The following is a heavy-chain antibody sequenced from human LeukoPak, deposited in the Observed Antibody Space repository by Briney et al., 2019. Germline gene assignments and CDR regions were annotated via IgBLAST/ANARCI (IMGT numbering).Heavy chain of an antibody. D-gene: IGHD1-26*01. J-gene: IGHJ4*02. CDR1: GFIFSDSV. Sequence: GGSLRLSCAGPGFIFSDSVIHWVRQASGKGLEWVGRIRTKADNYATTYAASVKGRFTISRDDSKNTAYLQMSSLKTEDTAVYYCTRLVVGALAFDDWGEGTLVTVSS. V-gene: IGHV3-73*01. CDR3: TRLVVGALAFDD. CDR2: IRTKADNYAT.